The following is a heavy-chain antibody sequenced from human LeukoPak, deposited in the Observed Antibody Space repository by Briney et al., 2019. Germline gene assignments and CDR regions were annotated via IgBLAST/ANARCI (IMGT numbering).Heavy chain of an antibody. CDR3: AKSNGYVLIDI. D-gene: IGHD2/OR15-2a*01. CDR2: ISYDGSNI. V-gene: IGHV3-30*18. J-gene: IGHJ3*02. Sequence: GGSLRLSCAASGFTFCSYGVHGVRQAPGEGLEWVADISYDGSNIYYADSVKGRFTISRDNSKNTLYLQMNSLRAEDRAVYDCAKSNGYVLIDIWGQGTMVTVSS. CDR1: GFTFCSYG.